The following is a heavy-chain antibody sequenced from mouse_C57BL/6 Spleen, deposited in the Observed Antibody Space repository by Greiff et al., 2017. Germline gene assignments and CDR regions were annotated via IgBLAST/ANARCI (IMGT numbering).Heavy chain of an antibody. CDR1: GYTFTSYW. CDR3: ARRRFFDY. V-gene: IGHV1-50*01. Sequence: QVQLQQSGAELVKPGASVKLSCKASGYTFTSYWMQWVKQRPGQGLEWIGEIDPSDSYTNYNQKFKGKATLTVDTSSSTAYMQLSSLTSEDSAVYYCARRRFFDYWGQGTTRTVSS. J-gene: IGHJ2*01. CDR2: IDPSDSYT.